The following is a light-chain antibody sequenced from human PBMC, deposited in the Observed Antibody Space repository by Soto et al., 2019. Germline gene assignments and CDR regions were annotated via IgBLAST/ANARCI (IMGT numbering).Light chain of an antibody. CDR2: EDN. CDR3: QSSDSNYHGV. J-gene: IGLJ3*02. V-gene: IGLV6-57*04. Sequence: NFMLTQPHSVSESPGKTVTISCTRTSGSIVNNYVQWYQQRPGSAPTTVIYEDNRRPSGVPDRFSASIDSSSNSASLTISGLKTEDEADYYCQSSDSNYHGVFGGGTKLTVL. CDR1: SGSIVNNY.